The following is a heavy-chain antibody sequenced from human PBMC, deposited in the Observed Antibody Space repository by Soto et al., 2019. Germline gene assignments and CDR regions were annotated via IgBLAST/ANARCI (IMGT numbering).Heavy chain of an antibody. CDR2: IYSGGNT. CDR1: GFSVSSNY. Sequence: EVQLVESGGGLIQPGGSLRLSSAASGFSVSSNYMSWVRKAPGKGLEWVSVIYSGGNTHYADSVKGRFTISRDNSKNTLYLQMNILRAEDTAVYYCARDSTWIPYYHYGMDVWGQGTTVTVSS. J-gene: IGHJ6*02. CDR3: ARDSTWIPYYHYGMDV. V-gene: IGHV3-53*01. D-gene: IGHD5-18*01.